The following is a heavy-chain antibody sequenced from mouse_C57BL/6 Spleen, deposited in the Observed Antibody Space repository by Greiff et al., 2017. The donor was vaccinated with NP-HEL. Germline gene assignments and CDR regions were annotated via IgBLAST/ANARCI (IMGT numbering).Heavy chain of an antibody. D-gene: IGHD1-1*01. CDR2: IYPGDGDT. CDR3: ARGSYYGSSYGFAY. V-gene: IGHV1-82*01. CDR1: GYAFSSSW. Sequence: QVHVKQSGPELVKPGASVKISCKASGYAFSSSWMNWVKQRPGKGLEWIGRIYPGDGDTNYHGKFKGKATLTADKSYSTAYMQLSSLASEDSAVYFCARGSYYGSSYGFAYWGQGTLVTVSA. J-gene: IGHJ3*01.